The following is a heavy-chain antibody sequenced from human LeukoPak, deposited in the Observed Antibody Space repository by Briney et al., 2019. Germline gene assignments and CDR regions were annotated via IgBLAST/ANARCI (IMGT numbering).Heavy chain of an antibody. Sequence: QSGESLRLSCTASSGLMFSSHGMHLVRQPPGKGLESVSGDCTGGGSTYYADSVKSRFTISRDNSKNTLHLQMNSLRAEATAIYYCAQQAYDSPRTDFDYWGQGTLVTVSS. J-gene: IGHJ4*02. CDR1: GLMFSSHG. V-gene: IGHV3-23*01. CDR2: DCTGGGST. D-gene: IGHD3-22*01. CDR3: AQQAYDSPRTDFDY.